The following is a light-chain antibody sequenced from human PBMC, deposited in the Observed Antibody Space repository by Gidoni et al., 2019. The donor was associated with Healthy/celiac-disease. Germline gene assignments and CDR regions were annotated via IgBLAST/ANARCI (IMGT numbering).Light chain of an antibody. CDR3: QQSYSTLWT. CDR2: AAS. CDR1: QSISSY. J-gene: IGKJ1*01. Sequence: DIQMTQSPSSLSASVGDRVTITCRASQSISSYLNWYQQKPGKAPKLLIYAASSLQSGVPSRFSGIGSGTDFTLTIISLQPVDFATYYCQQSYSTLWTFGQXTKVEIK. V-gene: IGKV1-39*01.